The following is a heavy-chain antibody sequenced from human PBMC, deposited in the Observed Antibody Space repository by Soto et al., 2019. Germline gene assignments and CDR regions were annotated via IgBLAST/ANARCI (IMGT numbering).Heavy chain of an antibody. J-gene: IGHJ1*01. CDR3: GHNCGVDCYAVFFY. CDR1: GFTFSNYA. V-gene: IGHV3-23*01. CDR2: ISGGGCSA. Sequence: EVQLLESGGGWVQPGASLRLSCAASGFTFSNYAMSWGRQAPGKGLEWVSDISGGGCSAYYADSVKGRFTITRDNSKNTLLLQMNSLRAEDSSGYYCGHNCGVDCYAVFFYWGLGSLVIVSS. D-gene: IGHD2-21*02.